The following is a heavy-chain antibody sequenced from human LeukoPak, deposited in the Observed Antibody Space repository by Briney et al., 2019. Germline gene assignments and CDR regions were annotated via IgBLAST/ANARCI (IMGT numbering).Heavy chain of an antibody. CDR1: GGSISSYY. Sequence: PSETLSLTCTVSGGSISSYYWSWIRQPPGKGLEWIGYIYYSGSTNYNPSLKSRVTISVDTSKNQFSLKLSSVTAADTAVYYCARTTRYYGSGSPLGYYFDYWGQGTLVTVSS. J-gene: IGHJ4*02. V-gene: IGHV4-59*01. CDR3: ARTTRYYGSGSPLGYYFDY. D-gene: IGHD3-10*01. CDR2: IYYSGST.